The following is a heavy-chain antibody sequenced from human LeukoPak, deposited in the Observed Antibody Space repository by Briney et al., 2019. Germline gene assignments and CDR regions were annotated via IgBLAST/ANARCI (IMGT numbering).Heavy chain of an antibody. CDR3: ARRNFSYWYFDL. CDR2: IFHSGST. V-gene: IGHV4-38-2*01. Sequence: PSETLSLTCAVSGYSISSGYYWGWIRQPPGKGLEWIGGIFHSGSTYYNPSLKSRVTISVDTSNNQFSLKLGSVTAADTAVYYCARRNFSYWYFDLWGRGTLVIVSS. CDR1: GYSISSGYY. D-gene: IGHD3-3*01. J-gene: IGHJ2*01.